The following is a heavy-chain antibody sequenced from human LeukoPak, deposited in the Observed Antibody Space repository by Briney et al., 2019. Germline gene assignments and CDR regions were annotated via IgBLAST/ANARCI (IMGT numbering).Heavy chain of an antibody. J-gene: IGHJ3*02. Sequence: ASVTVSCKASGYTFTRNYMHWVRQAHGQGLKWIKWINPTSGETNYVQKFQGRVIMTRDTSISTAYMELSRVRSDDTAVYYCARGDGDGPARRAFDIWGQGTMVTVAS. CDR2: INPTSGET. V-gene: IGHV1-2*02. CDR3: ARGDGDGPARRAFDI. D-gene: IGHD7-27*01. CDR1: GYTFTRNY.